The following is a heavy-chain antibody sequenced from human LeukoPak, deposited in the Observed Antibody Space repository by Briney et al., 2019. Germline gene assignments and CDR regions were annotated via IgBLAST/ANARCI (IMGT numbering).Heavy chain of an antibody. D-gene: IGHD2-2*01. Sequence: GGSLRLSCVGSGFTFSSYAMNWVRQAPGKGLEWVSSISSNNNIYYADSVKGRFTISRDNAKNSLSLQMNSLRGEDTAVYYCGREDCNNVRCYGASDAWGQGTLVTVPS. V-gene: IGHV3-69-1*01. J-gene: IGHJ5*02. CDR1: GFTFSSYA. CDR3: GREDCNNVRCYGASDA. CDR2: ISSNNNI.